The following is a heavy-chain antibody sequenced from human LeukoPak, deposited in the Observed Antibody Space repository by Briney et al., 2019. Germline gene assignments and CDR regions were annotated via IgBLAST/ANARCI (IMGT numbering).Heavy chain of an antibody. Sequence: PADTLSLTCAVYGESSFSSYYWSWIRQTPGGALEWIGEIHHSGYTNYKPSLKSRVTLSIDTSKNQFSLRLNSVTAADTAVYYCSRQVVGNDYWGQGTLVTVSS. J-gene: IGHJ4*02. V-gene: IGHV4-34*01. CDR2: IHHSGYT. D-gene: IGHD3-22*01. CDR3: SRQVVGNDY. CDR1: GESSFSSYY.